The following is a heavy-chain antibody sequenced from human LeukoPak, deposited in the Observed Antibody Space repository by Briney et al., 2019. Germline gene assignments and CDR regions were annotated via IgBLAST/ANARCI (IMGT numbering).Heavy chain of an antibody. CDR2: IYSGGST. D-gene: IGHD1-14*01. Sequence: GGSLRLSCAASGFTVSSNYMSWVRQAPGKGLEWVSVIYSGGSTYYADSVKGRFTISRDNSMNTLYLQMNSLRAEDTAVYYCARDRYRYFDYWGQGTLVTVSS. CDR1: GFTVSSNY. V-gene: IGHV3-66*02. CDR3: ARDRYRYFDY. J-gene: IGHJ4*02.